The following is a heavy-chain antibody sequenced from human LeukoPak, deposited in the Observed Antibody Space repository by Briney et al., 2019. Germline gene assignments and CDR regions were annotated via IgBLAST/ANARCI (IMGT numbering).Heavy chain of an antibody. V-gene: IGHV4-59*01. Sequence: SETLSLTCTVSGGSISSYYWSWIRQPPGGGLEWIGYIYYTGITIHNPSLKSRVTISVDTSNNQFSLKVTSVTAADTAVYYCARGRGYFDYWGQGTLVTVSS. CDR3: ARGRGYFDY. CDR2: IYYTGIT. D-gene: IGHD3-16*01. J-gene: IGHJ4*02. CDR1: GGSISSYY.